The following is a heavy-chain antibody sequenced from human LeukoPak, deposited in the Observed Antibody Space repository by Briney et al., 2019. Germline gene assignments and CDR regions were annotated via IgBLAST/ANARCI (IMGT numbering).Heavy chain of an antibody. D-gene: IGHD3-10*01. CDR1: GGSISSGDYY. CDR2: IYYSGST. J-gene: IGHJ6*02. V-gene: IGHV4-30-4*01. CDR3: ARVGIGDTVYYYSMDV. Sequence: SETLSLTCTVSGGSISSGDYYWSWIRQPPGKGLEWIGYIYYSGSTYYNPSLKSRVTISVDTSKNQFSLKLSSVTAADTAVYYCARVGIGDTVYYYSMDVWGQGTTVTVSS.